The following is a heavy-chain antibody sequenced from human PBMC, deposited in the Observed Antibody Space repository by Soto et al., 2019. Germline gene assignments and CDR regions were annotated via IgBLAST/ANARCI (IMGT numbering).Heavy chain of an antibody. J-gene: IGHJ4*02. D-gene: IGHD4-4*01. Sequence: GGSLRLSCAASGFTFSSYSMNWVRQAPGKGLEWVSSISSSSSYIYYADSVKGRFTISRDNAKNSLYLQMNSLRAEDTAVYYCARARGVTTVIATYYFDYWGQGTLVTVSS. V-gene: IGHV3-21*01. CDR1: GFTFSSYS. CDR3: ARARGVTTVIATYYFDY. CDR2: ISSSSSYI.